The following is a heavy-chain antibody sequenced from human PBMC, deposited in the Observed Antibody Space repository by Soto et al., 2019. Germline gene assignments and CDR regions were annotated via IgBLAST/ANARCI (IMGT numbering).Heavy chain of an antibody. D-gene: IGHD3-3*01. CDR1: GGTFSSYA. CDR2: IIPIFGTA. CDR3: ARGRYDFWSGYQYYYYGMDV. J-gene: IGHJ6*02. Sequence: SVKVSCKASGGTFSSYAISWVRQAPGQGLEWMGGIIPIFGTANYAQKFQGRVTITADESTSTAYMELSSLRSEDTAVYYCARGRYDFWSGYQYYYYGMDVWGQGTTVTVSS. V-gene: IGHV1-69*13.